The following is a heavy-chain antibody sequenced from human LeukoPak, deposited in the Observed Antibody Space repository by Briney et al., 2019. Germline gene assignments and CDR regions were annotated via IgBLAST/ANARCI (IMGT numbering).Heavy chain of an antibody. V-gene: IGHV3-7*01. J-gene: IGHJ4*02. CDR1: GFTFSSYW. Sequence: PGGSLRLSCAASGFTFSSYWMSWVRQAPGKGLEGVANIKHDGSEKYYVDSVKGRFTISRDNAKNSPYLQMNSLRAEDTAVYYCARAHPTYFYDSSGSFYFDYWGQGTLVTVSS. CDR2: IKHDGSEK. CDR3: ARAHPTYFYDSSGSFYFDY. D-gene: IGHD3-22*01.